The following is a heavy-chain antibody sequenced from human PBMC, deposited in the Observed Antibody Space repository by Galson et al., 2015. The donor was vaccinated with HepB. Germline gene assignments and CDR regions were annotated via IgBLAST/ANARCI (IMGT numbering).Heavy chain of an antibody. J-gene: IGHJ4*02. CDR1: GVTFSRYW. V-gene: IGHV3-74*01. Sequence: SLRLSCAGSGVTFSRYWMHWVRPVPGKGLVWVSRINEDGSRTDYADSVRGRFTISRDNAQNMVYLQMNSLRAEDTAVYHCAKDHGGPDDYWGQGTLVSVSS. D-gene: IGHD5-24*01. CDR3: AKDHGGPDDY. CDR2: INEDGSRT.